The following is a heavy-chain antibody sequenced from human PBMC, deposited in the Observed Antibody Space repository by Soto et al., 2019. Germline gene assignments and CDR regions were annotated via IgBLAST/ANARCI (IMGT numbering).Heavy chain of an antibody. V-gene: IGHV1-2*02. Sequence: XSVKVSCKASGYTFTGYYMHWVRQAPGQGLEWMGWINPNSGGTNYAQKFQGRVTMTRDTSISTAYMELSRLRSDDTAVYYCASSYYYDSSGQVPYYYYGMDVWGQGTTVTVSS. CDR2: INPNSGGT. CDR3: ASSYYYDSSGQVPYYYYGMDV. J-gene: IGHJ6*02. CDR1: GYTFTGYY. D-gene: IGHD3-22*01.